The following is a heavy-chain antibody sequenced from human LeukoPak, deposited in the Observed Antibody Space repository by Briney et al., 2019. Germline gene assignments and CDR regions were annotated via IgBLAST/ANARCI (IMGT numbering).Heavy chain of an antibody. CDR3: ARDEYSSSSFDS. CDR1: GGSISSGGHP. CDR2: IYDSGST. D-gene: IGHD6-6*01. Sequence: SETLSLTCIVSGGSISSGGHPWSWIRQSPGKGLEWIGYIYDSGSTFYNPSLKSRVTMSIDRSNNQFSLKLSSVTAADTAMYYCARDEYSSSSFDSWGQGTLVTVSS. V-gene: IGHV4-30-2*06. J-gene: IGHJ4*02.